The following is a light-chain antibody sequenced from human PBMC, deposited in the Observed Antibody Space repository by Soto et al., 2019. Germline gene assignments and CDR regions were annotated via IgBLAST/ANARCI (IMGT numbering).Light chain of an antibody. CDR2: AAS. V-gene: IGKV1-9*01. CDR1: QGISSY. Sequence: DIQLTQSPSFLSASVGDRVTITCRASQGISSYLAWYQQKPGKAPKLVIYAASTLQSGVPSSFSGSGPGTEFTLTISSLQPEDFATYYCQQFNSYPYTFGQGTKLEIK. J-gene: IGKJ2*01. CDR3: QQFNSYPYT.